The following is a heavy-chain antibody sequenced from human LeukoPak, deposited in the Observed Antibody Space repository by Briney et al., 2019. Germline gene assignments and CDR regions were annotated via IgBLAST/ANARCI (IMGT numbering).Heavy chain of an antibody. CDR3: ARAFGWFDP. V-gene: IGHV3-30*01. CDR1: GFTFSSYA. D-gene: IGHD2/OR15-2a*01. Sequence: ETGGSLRLSWAASGFTFSSYAMHWVRQAPGKGLEWVAVISYDGSNKYYADSVKGRFTISRDNSKNTLYLQMNSLRAEDTAVYYCARAFGWFDPWGQGTLVTVSS. J-gene: IGHJ5*02. CDR2: ISYDGSNK.